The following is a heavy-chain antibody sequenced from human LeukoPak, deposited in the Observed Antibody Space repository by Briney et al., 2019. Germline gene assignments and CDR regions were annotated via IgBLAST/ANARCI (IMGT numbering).Heavy chain of an antibody. CDR1: GFTFSSYA. J-gene: IGHJ3*02. D-gene: IGHD6-13*01. CDR2: ISYDGSNK. Sequence: GGSLRLSCAASGFTFSSYAMHWVRQAPGKGLEWVAVISYDGSNKYYADSVKGRFTISRDNSKNTLYLQMNSLRAEDTAVYYCARIGQQLVPDAFDIWGQGTMVTVSS. CDR3: ARIGQQLVPDAFDI. V-gene: IGHV3-30-3*01.